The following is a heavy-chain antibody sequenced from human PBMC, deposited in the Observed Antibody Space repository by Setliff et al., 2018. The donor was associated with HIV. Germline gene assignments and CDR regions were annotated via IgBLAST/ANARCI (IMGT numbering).Heavy chain of an antibody. V-gene: IGHV1-46*03. CDR1: GYTFTSY. Sequence: ASVKVSCKASGYTFTSYIHWVRQAPGQGLECMGMINPSGGGTSYAQKFQGRVTMTRDTSTSTVYMELSSLRSEDTAVYYCARSGSYYSPFDYWGQGTLVTVSS. D-gene: IGHD3-10*01. CDR3: ARSGSYYSPFDY. CDR2: INPSGGGT. J-gene: IGHJ4*02.